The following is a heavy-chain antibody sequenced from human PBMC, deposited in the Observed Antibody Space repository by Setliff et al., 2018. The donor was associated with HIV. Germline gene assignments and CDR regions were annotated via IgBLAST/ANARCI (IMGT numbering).Heavy chain of an antibody. V-gene: IGHV3-21*01. CDR3: ARLWSYDYVWGSYRPVDY. CDR2: ISSSSSYI. J-gene: IGHJ4*02. Sequence: GSLRLSCAASGFTVSSYSMNWVRQAPGKGLEWVSSISSSSSYIYYADSVKGRFTISRDNAKNTLYLQMNSLRAEDTGVYYCARLWSYDYVWGSYRPVDYWGRGTLVTVSS. CDR1: GFTVSSYS. D-gene: IGHD3-16*02.